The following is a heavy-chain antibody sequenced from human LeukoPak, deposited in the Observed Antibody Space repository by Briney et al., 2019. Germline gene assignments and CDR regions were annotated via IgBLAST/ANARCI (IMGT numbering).Heavy chain of an antibody. D-gene: IGHD3-9*01. CDR1: GGSISSSSYY. CDR3: ARQEEYYNTLTGYYPLGFDP. CDR2: IYYSGST. V-gene: IGHV4-39*01. J-gene: IGHJ5*02. Sequence: SETLSLTCTVSGGSISSSSYYWGGIRQPPGKGLEWIGSIYYSGSTYYNPSLKSRVTISVDTSKNQFSLKLSSVTAADTAVYYCARQEEYYNTLTGYYPLGFDPWGQGTLVTVSS.